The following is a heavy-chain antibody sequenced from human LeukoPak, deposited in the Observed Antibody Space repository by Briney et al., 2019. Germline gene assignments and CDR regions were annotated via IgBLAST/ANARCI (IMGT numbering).Heavy chain of an antibody. Sequence: GASVKVSCKASGGTFSSYAISWVRQAPGQGLEWMGRIIPILGIANYAQKFQGRVTITADKSTSTAYMELSSLRSEDTAVYYCAREDYLGAFDIWGQGTMVTVSS. CDR2: IIPILGIA. CDR1: GGTFSSYA. J-gene: IGHJ3*02. CDR3: AREDYLGAFDI. V-gene: IGHV1-69*04. D-gene: IGHD4-17*01.